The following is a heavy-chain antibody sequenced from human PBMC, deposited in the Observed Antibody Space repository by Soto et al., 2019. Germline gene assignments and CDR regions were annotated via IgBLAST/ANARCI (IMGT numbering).Heavy chain of an antibody. Sequence: SQTLSLTCVISGDSVSSNSAAWNWIRQSPSRGLEWLGRTYYRSKWYNDYAVSVKSRITINPDTSKNQFSLQLNSVTPEDTAVYYCARDTANWNYSVYYYYYMDVWGKGTTVTVSS. CDR2: TYYRSKWYN. CDR1: GDSVSSNSAA. D-gene: IGHD1-7*01. J-gene: IGHJ6*03. V-gene: IGHV6-1*01. CDR3: ARDTANWNYSVYYYYYMDV.